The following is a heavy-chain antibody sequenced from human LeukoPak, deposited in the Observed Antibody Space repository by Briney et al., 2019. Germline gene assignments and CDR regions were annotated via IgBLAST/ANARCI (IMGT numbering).Heavy chain of an antibody. CDR2: IYYSGST. CDR1: GGSISSSSYY. D-gene: IGHD6-13*01. Sequence: SETLSLTCTVSGGSISSSSYYWGWIRQPPGKGLEWIGSIYYSGSTYYNPSLKSRVTISVDTSKNQFSLKLSSVTAADTAVYYCARGEAAAGINYWGQGTLVTVSS. J-gene: IGHJ4*02. V-gene: IGHV4-39*07. CDR3: ARGEAAAGINY.